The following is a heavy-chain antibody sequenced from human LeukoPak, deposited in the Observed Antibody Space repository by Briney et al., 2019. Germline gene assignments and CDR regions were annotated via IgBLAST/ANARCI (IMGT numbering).Heavy chain of an antibody. CDR2: IRSKANSYAT. D-gene: IGHD6-13*01. CDR3: TSLIPGDSSSRDY. J-gene: IGHJ4*02. CDR1: GFTFSGSA. Sequence: GGSLRLSCAASGFTFSGSAMHWARQASGKGLEWVGRIRSKANSYATAYAASVKGRFTISRDDSKNTAYLQMNSLKTEDTAVYYCTSLIPGDSSSRDYWGQGTLVTVSS. V-gene: IGHV3-73*01.